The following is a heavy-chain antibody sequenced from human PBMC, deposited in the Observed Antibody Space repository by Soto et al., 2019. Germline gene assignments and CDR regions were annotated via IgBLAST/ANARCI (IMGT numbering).Heavy chain of an antibody. CDR3: ARDTYYYDRSGYYYETREKTGGFDP. CDR2: IIPIFGTA. D-gene: IGHD3-22*01. J-gene: IGHJ5*02. Sequence: SVKVSCKASGGTFISYAIIWVRQAPGQGLEWMGGIIPIFGTANYAQKFQCRVTITADESTSTAYMELSSLRSEDTAVYYCARDTYYYDRSGYYYETREKTGGFDPWGQGTLVTVSS. V-gene: IGHV1-69*01. CDR1: GGTFISYA.